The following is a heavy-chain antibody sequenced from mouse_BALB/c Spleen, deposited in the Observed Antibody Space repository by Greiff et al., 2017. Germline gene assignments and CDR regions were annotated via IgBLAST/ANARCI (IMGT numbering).Heavy chain of an antibody. CDR2: IDPANGNT. CDR1: GFNIKDTY. Sequence: EVQLQQSGAELVKPGASVKLSCTASGFNIKDTYMHWVKQRPEQGLEWIGRIDPANGNTKYDPKFQGKATITADTSSNTAYLQLSSLTSEDTAVYYCASSASYYYGSTWFAYWGQGTLVTVSA. CDR3: ASSASYYYGSTWFAY. V-gene: IGHV14-3*02. J-gene: IGHJ3*01. D-gene: IGHD1-1*01.